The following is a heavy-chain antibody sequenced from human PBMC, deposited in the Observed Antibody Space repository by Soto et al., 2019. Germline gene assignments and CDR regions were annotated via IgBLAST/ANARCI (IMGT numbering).Heavy chain of an antibody. D-gene: IGHD5-18*01. CDR2: IYPAGNT. Sequence: VQLVESGGGLMQPGGSLRLSCAASGFTVSSNHMTWVRQAPGRGPEWVSTIYPAGNTFHADSVRGRFTISRDNSKNMLYLQMNSLRAEDTAVYCCARGVDTAKAGYWGQGTLVTVSS. V-gene: IGHV3-53*01. CDR3: ARGVDTAKAGY. J-gene: IGHJ4*02. CDR1: GFTVSSNH.